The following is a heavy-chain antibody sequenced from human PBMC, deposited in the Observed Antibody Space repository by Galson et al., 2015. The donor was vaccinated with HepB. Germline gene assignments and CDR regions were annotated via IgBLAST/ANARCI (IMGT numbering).Heavy chain of an antibody. D-gene: IGHD3-22*01. Sequence: SLRLSCAASGFTFSSYAMSWVRQAPGKGLEWVSAISGSGGSTYYADSVKGRFTISRDNSKNTLYLQMNSLRAEDTAVYYCARVSPYYYDSSGYYSDFDYWGQGTLVTVSS. V-gene: IGHV3-23*01. J-gene: IGHJ4*02. CDR2: ISGSGGST. CDR1: GFTFSSYA. CDR3: ARVSPYYYDSSGYYSDFDY.